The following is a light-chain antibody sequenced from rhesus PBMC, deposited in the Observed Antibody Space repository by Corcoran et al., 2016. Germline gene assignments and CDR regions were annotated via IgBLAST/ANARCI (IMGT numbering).Light chain of an antibody. Sequence: QSAPTQPPSVSGSPGQSVTISCPGTSSDIGGYNYVSWYQQHPGKAPKLMIYGVSNLPSGVSDRFSGSKSGNTASLTISGLQAEDDAYYYCCSYTTGSTFSFGAGTRLTVL. V-gene: IGLV2S7*01. CDR3: CSYTTGSTFS. CDR1: SSDIGGYNY. J-gene: IGLJ1*01. CDR2: GVS.